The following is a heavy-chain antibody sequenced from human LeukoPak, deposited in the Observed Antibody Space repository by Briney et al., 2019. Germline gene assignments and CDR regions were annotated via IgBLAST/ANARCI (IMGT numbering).Heavy chain of an antibody. CDR1: GFTFSSYA. Sequence: GVSLRLSCAASGFTFSSYAMSWVRQAPGKGLEWVSAISGSGGSTYYADSVKGRFTISRDNSKNTLYLQMNSLRAEDTAVYYCAKDQQWLVAPDYYFDYWGQGTLVTVSS. CDR2: ISGSGGST. CDR3: AKDQQWLVAPDYYFDY. J-gene: IGHJ4*02. D-gene: IGHD6-19*01. V-gene: IGHV3-23*01.